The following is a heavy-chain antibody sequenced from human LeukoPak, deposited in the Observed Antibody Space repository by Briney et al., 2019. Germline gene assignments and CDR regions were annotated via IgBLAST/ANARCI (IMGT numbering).Heavy chain of an antibody. CDR2: ISSDSSYT. Sequence: PGGSLRLSCAVSGFTSSDYYMSWIRQAPGKGMECVSYISSDSSYTNYADSVRGRFTISRDNAKNSLYLQMNSLRADDTAVYYCVRGGPYGDYDAYWGQGTLVTVSS. CDR3: VRGGPYGDYDAY. V-gene: IGHV3-11*06. D-gene: IGHD4-17*01. J-gene: IGHJ4*02. CDR1: GFTSSDYY.